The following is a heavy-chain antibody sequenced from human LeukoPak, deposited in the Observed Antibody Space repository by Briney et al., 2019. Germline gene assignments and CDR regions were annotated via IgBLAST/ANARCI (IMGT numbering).Heavy chain of an antibody. CDR1: GFTFTRYW. V-gene: IGHV3-7*03. J-gene: IGHJ4*02. Sequence: PGGSLRLSCAASGFTFTRYWMSWVRQAPGKGLQWVANIKEDESEKYYVDSVKGRFTISRDNAKDSLYLQMNSLRAEDTAVYYCAKDDLWFGELAFFDYWGQGTLVTVSS. CDR2: IKEDESEK. CDR3: AKDDLWFGELAFFDY. D-gene: IGHD3-10*01.